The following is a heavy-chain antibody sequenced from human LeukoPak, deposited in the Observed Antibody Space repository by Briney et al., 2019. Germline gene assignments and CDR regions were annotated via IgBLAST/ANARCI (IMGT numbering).Heavy chain of an antibody. Sequence: GGSLRLSCAASGFIFSDCYMSWIRQAPGKGLEWVSYISSSGTTIYYAESVKGRFTISRDNAKNSVYLQMNSLTAEDTAVYYCARDTVIAAAGTKENGMDVWGQGTTVTVSS. V-gene: IGHV3-11*04. J-gene: IGHJ6*02. D-gene: IGHD6-13*01. CDR1: GFIFSDCY. CDR3: ARDTVIAAAGTKENGMDV. CDR2: ISSSGTTI.